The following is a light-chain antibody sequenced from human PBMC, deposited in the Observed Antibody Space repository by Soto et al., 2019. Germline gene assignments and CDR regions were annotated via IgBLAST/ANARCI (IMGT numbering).Light chain of an antibody. J-gene: IGLJ2*01. V-gene: IGLV2-8*01. CDR2: EVS. CDR1: TGTVGGYNF. CDR3: SSYAGSNIVV. Sequence: QSALTQPPSAPGPPGQPLTISGPGTTGTVGGYNFASWYQQHPGKPPKLMIYEVSERPSGVPDRFSGSKSGNTASLTVSGLQAEDEADYYCSSYAGSNIVVFGGGTKLTVL.